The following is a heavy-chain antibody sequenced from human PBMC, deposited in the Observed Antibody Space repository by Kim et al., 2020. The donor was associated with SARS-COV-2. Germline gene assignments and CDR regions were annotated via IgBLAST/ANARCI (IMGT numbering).Heavy chain of an antibody. V-gene: IGHV4-31*03. CDR3: ARGGDTAKDAFDI. CDR2: IYYSGST. CDR1: GGSISSGGYY. D-gene: IGHD5-18*01. Sequence: SETLSLTCTVSGGSISSGGYYWSWIRQHPGKGLEWIGYIYYSGSTYYNPSLKSRVTISVDTSKNQFSLKLSSVTAADTAVYYCARGGDTAKDAFDIWGQGTMVTVSS. J-gene: IGHJ3*02.